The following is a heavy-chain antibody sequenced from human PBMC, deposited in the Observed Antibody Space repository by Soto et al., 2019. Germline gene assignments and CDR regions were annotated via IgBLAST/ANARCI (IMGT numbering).Heavy chain of an antibody. CDR2: ISGDGGST. J-gene: IGHJ4*02. CDR1: GFTFDDYA. D-gene: IGHD4-17*01. V-gene: IGHV3-43*02. CDR3: AKDIESDYGGNSGNYFDY. Sequence: GESLKISCAASGFTFDDYAMHWVRQAPGKGLEWVSLISGDGGSTYYADSVKGRFTISRDNSKNSLYLQMNSLRTEDTDLYYCAKDIESDYGGNSGNYFDYWGQGTLVTVSS.